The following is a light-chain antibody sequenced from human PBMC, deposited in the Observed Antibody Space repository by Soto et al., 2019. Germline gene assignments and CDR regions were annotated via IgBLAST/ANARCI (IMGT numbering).Light chain of an antibody. CDR1: HSVNNS. CDR2: GAS. Sequence: EVVLTQSPGTLSLSPGDRATLSCRASHSVNNSLAWYQQKPGQPPRLVLYGASSRATGIPDRFSGGGSGTDFTLIISRLEPEDFAVFYCQQYGTSARGFGPGTKLEIK. CDR3: QQYGTSARG. V-gene: IGKV3-20*01. J-gene: IGKJ3*01.